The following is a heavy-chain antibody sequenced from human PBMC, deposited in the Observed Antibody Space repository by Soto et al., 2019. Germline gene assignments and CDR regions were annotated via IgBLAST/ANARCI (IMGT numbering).Heavy chain of an antibody. CDR2: INAGNGNT. D-gene: IGHD1-26*01. J-gene: IGHJ6*01. Sequence: GASVKVSCKASGYTFTSYAMHWVRQAPGQRLEWMGWINAGNGNTKYSQKFQGRVTITRDTSASTAYMELSSLRSEDTAVYYCARASVGATDYGMDVWGQGTTVTVSS. V-gene: IGHV1-3*01. CDR3: ARASVGATDYGMDV. CDR1: GYTFTSYA.